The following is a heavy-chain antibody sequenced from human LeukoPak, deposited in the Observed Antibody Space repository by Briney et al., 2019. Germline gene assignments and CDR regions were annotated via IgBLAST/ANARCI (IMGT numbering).Heavy chain of an antibody. V-gene: IGHV4-34*01. J-gene: IGHJ4*02. CDR3: ARAPDGPPDY. CDR1: GGSFSGYY. Sequence: SETLSLTCAVYGGSFSGYYWSWIRQPPGKGLEWIGEINHSGSTNYNPSLKSRVTISVDTSKSQFSLKLSSVTAADTAVYYCARAPDGPPDYWGQGTLVTVSS. CDR2: INHSGST. D-gene: IGHD5-24*01.